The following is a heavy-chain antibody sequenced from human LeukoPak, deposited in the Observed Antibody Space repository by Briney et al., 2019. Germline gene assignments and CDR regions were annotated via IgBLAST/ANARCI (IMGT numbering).Heavy chain of an antibody. J-gene: IGHJ3*02. CDR3: ARDPSTMIVPAMASDI. CDR2: IWYDGSNK. V-gene: IGHV3-33*01. Sequence: QSGGSLRLSCAASGFTFSSYGMHWVRQAPGKGLEWVAVIWYDGSNKYYADSVKGRFTISRDNSKNTLYLQMNSLRAEDTAVYYCARDPSTMIVPAMASDIWGQGTMVTVSS. D-gene: IGHD3-22*01. CDR1: GFTFSSYG.